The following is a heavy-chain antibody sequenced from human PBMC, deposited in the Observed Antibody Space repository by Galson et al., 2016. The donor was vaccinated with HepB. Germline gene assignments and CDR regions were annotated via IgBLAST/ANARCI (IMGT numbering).Heavy chain of an antibody. J-gene: IGHJ4*02. V-gene: IGHV3-30*04. Sequence: SLRLSCAASGFTFSSYSIHWVRQAPGKGLEWVASISYDGSNKFYADSVNGRFTFSRDNSKNTLYLQMNSLRPEDTAMYFCARGDVPAPMVSTDNFDYWGQGTLVTVSS. CDR1: GFTFSSYS. CDR3: ARGDVPAPMVSTDNFDY. D-gene: IGHD3-10*01. CDR2: ISYDGSNK.